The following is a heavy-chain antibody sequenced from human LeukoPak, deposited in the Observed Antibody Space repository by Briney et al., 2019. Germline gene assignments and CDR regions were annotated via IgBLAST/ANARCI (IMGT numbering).Heavy chain of an antibody. D-gene: IGHD4-17*01. V-gene: IGHV4-59*01. CDR1: DDSITIYY. Sequence: SETLSLTCTVSDDSITIYYWSWIRQPPGKGLEWIGYIDHTGITNYNPSLNSRVTISRDTSKNHFSLELSSATAADTAVYYCARLHDYGDYVLDYWGQGTLVTVSS. J-gene: IGHJ4*02. CDR3: ARLHDYGDYVLDY. CDR2: IDHTGIT.